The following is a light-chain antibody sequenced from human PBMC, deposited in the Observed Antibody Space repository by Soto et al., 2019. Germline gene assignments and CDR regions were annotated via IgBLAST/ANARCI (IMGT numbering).Light chain of an antibody. J-gene: IGKJ1*01. CDR3: QQYNNWPRT. CDR2: GAS. CDR1: QSVSSN. V-gene: IGKV3-15*01. Sequence: ETVLTQSPATLSVSPGERATLSCRASQSVSSNLAWYQQKPGQVTRLLISGASTRATGIPARFSGSGSGTEFTLTISSLQSEDFAVYYCQQYNNWPRTFGQGTKVDIK.